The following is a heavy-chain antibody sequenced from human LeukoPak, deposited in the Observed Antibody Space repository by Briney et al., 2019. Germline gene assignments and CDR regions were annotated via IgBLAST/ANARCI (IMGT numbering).Heavy chain of an antibody. Sequence: SETLSLTCAVYGGSFSGYYWGWIRQPPGKGLEWIGEINHSGSTNYNPSLKSRVTISVDTSKNQFSLKLSSVTAADTAVYYCARGPRIAARTFDYWGQGTLVTVSS. CDR1: GGSFSGYY. V-gene: IGHV4-34*01. J-gene: IGHJ4*02. CDR3: ARGPRIAARTFDY. CDR2: INHSGST. D-gene: IGHD6-6*01.